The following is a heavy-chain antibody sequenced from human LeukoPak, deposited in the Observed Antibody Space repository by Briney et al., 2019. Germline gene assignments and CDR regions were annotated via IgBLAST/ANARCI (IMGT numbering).Heavy chain of an antibody. J-gene: IGHJ4*02. V-gene: IGHV3-20*04. CDR3: AAALDSSSYFYWGFDY. CDR2: MIWNGGST. Sequence: GGSLRLSCAASGFTYDDYGMSWVRQAPGKGLEWASGMIWNGGSTGYADSVKGRFTISRDNAKKSLYLQMNSLRVEDTAFYYCAAALDSSSYFYWGFDYWGQGTLVTVSS. CDR1: GFTYDDYG. D-gene: IGHD3-22*01.